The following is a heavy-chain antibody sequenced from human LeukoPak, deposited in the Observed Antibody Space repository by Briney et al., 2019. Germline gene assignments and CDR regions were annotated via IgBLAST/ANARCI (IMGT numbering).Heavy chain of an antibody. V-gene: IGHV3-33*01. Sequence: PGGSLRLSCAASGLTFSSYGMHWVRQAPGKGLEWVAVIWDDGSNKYYADSVKGRFTISRDNSKNTLYLQMNSLRAEDTAVYYCARAGVAGDYGSGNHWGQGTLVTVSS. CDR3: ARAGVAGDYGSGNH. J-gene: IGHJ4*02. CDR2: IWDDGSNK. D-gene: IGHD3-10*01. CDR1: GLTFSSYG.